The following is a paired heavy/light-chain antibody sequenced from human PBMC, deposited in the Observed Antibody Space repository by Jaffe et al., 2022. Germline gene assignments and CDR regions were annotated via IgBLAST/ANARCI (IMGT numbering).Light chain of an antibody. CDR2: DAS. V-gene: IGKV1-33*01. CDR1: QDISNY. Sequence: DIQMTQSPSSLSASVGDRVTITCQASQDISNYLNWYQQKPGKAPKLLIYDASNLETGVPSRFSGSGSGTDFTFTISSLQPEDIATYYCQQYDNYVGFGQGTKVEIK. CDR3: QQYDNYVG. J-gene: IGKJ1*01.
Heavy chain of an antibody. V-gene: IGHV4-61*02. Sequence: QVQLQESGPGLVKPSQTLSLTCTVSGGSISSGSYYWSWIRQPAGKGLEWIGRIYTSGSTNYNPSLKSRVTISVDTSKNQFSLKLSSVTAADTAVYYCARDRPRYGIGYCSGGSCSWGSAFDIWGQGTMVTVSS. CDR3: ARDRPRYGIGYCSGGSCSWGSAFDI. D-gene: IGHD2-15*01. CDR1: GGSISSGSYY. CDR2: IYTSGST. J-gene: IGHJ3*02.